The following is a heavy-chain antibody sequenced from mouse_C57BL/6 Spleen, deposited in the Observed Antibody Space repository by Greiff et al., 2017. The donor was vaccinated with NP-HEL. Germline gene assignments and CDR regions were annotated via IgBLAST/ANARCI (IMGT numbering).Heavy chain of an antibody. J-gene: IGHJ3*01. CDR3: ARHRGDYDGAWFAY. V-gene: IGHV5-9*01. Sequence: EVQRVESGGGLVKPGGSLKLSCAASGFTFSSYTMSWVRQTPEKRLEWVATISGGGGNTYYPDSVKGRFTISRDNAKNTLYLQMSSLRSEDTALYYYARHRGDYDGAWFAYWGQGTLVTVSA. CDR1: GFTFSSYT. D-gene: IGHD2-4*01. CDR2: ISGGGGNT.